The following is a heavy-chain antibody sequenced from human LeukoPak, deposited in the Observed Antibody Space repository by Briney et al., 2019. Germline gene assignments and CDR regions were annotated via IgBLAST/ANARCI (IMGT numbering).Heavy chain of an antibody. D-gene: IGHD3-3*01. Sequence: PSETLSLTCTVSGGSTSSSSYYWGWIRQPPGKGLEWIGSIYYSGSTYYNPSLKSRVTISVDTSKNQFSLKLSSVTAADTAVYYCARVSDDFWSGGNWFDPWGQGTLVTVSS. V-gene: IGHV4-39*01. CDR2: IYYSGST. J-gene: IGHJ5*02. CDR1: GGSTSSSSYY. CDR3: ARVSDDFWSGGNWFDP.